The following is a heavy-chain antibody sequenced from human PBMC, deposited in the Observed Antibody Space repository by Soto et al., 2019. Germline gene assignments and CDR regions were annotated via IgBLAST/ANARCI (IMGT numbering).Heavy chain of an antibody. J-gene: IGHJ5*02. CDR3: ARGVGNYDILTGYEAAWFDP. V-gene: IGHV4-59*01. CDR1: GGSISSYY. CDR2: IYYSGST. D-gene: IGHD3-9*01. Sequence: PSETLSLTCPVSGGSISSYYWSWIRQPPGKGLEWIGYIYYSGSTNYNPSLKSRVTISVDTSKNQFSLKLSSVTAADTAVYYCARGVGNYDILTGYEAAWFDPWGQGTLVTVSS.